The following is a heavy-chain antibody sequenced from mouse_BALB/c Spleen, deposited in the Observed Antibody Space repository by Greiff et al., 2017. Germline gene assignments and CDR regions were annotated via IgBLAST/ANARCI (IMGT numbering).Heavy chain of an antibody. Sequence: EVQLQQSGPSLVKPSQTLSLTCSVTGDSITSGYWNWIRKFPGNKLEYMGYISYSGSTYYNPSLKSRISITRDTSKNQYYLQLNSVTTEDTATYYCARKGYGPNYYAMDYWGQGTSVTVSS. CDR2: ISYSGST. CDR1: GDSITSGY. D-gene: IGHD1-1*02. CDR3: ARKGYGPNYYAMDY. V-gene: IGHV3-8*02. J-gene: IGHJ4*01.